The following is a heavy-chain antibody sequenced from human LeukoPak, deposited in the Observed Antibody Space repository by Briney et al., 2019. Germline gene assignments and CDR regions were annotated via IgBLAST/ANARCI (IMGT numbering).Heavy chain of an antibody. CDR3: ARACSGGSCYNY. V-gene: IGHV4-34*01. CDR2: INHSGST. J-gene: IGHJ4*02. D-gene: IGHD2-15*01. CDR1: GGSFSGYY. Sequence: TETLSLTCAVYGGSFSGYYWSWIRQPPGKGLEWIGEINHSGSTNYNPSLKSRVTISVDTSKNQFSLKLSSVTAADTAVYYCARACSGGSCYNYWGQGTLVTVSS.